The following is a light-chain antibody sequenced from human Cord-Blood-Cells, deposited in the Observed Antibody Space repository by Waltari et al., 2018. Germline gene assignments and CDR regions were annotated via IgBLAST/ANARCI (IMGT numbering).Light chain of an antibody. CDR3: QQYDNLPLT. J-gene: IGKJ4*01. CDR1: QDISNY. CDR2: DAS. Sequence: DSQISQSPSPLSAAVGDRVSITCQASQDISNYLNWYQQKPWKAPKLLIYDASNLETGVPSRVSGSGAGTDVTFTISSLEPEDIATYYCQQYDNLPLTCGGGTKVEIK. V-gene: IGKV1-33*01.